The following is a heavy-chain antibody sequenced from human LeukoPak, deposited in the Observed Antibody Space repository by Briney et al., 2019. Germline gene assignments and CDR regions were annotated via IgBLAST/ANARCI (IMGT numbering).Heavy chain of an antibody. CDR3: AKEIHGSYPWFFDY. Sequence: GGSLRLSCAASGFTFNNYAMSWVRQAPGKGLEWVSNISNGGGSTYYADSVKGRFTISRDNSKNTLYLQMNSLRAEDTAVYYCAKEIHGSYPWFFDYWGQGTLVTVSS. V-gene: IGHV3-23*01. CDR1: GFTFNNYA. J-gene: IGHJ4*02. D-gene: IGHD1-26*01. CDR2: ISNGGGST.